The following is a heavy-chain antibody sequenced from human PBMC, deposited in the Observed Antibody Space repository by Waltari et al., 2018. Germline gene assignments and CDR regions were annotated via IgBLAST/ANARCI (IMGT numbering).Heavy chain of an antibody. D-gene: IGHD3-3*01. CDR3: ARGGAIFGVVISR. CDR1: GFTFSSYW. V-gene: IGHV3-7*01. Sequence: EVQLVESGGGLVQPGGSLRLSCAASGFTFSSYWMSWVGQAPGKGLEWVANIKQDGSEKYYVDSVKGRFTISRDNAKNSLYLQMNSLRAEDTAVYYCARGGAIFGVVISRWGQGTLVTVSS. J-gene: IGHJ4*02. CDR2: IKQDGSEK.